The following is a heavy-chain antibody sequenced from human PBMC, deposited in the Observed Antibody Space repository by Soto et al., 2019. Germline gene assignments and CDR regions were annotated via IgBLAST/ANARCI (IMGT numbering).Heavy chain of an antibody. CDR1: GGSISSSSYY. V-gene: IGHV4-39*01. D-gene: IGHD3-10*01. Sequence: QLQLQESGPGLVKPSETLSLTCTVSGGSISSSSYYWGWIRQPPGKGLEWIGSIYYSGSTYYNPSLKSLVTISVDTSKNQFSLKLSAVTAADTAVYYCANVLLWFGELTSFDYWGQGTLVTVSS. J-gene: IGHJ4*02. CDR3: ANVLLWFGELTSFDY. CDR2: IYYSGST.